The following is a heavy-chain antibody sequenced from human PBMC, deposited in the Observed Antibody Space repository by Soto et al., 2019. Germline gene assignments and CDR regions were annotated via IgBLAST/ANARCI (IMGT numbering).Heavy chain of an antibody. CDR3: SKDQAVGATRNYFDS. D-gene: IGHD1-26*01. V-gene: IGHV3-64*04. Sequence: GGSLRLSCSASGFTFSRFAMHWVRQAPGKGLEYVSAIEDTGGNTYYADSVKGRFTISRDNSKNTLHLQMNSLRAEDTAVYYCSKDQAVGATRNYFDSWGQGALVTVSS. CDR2: IEDTGGNT. CDR1: GFTFSRFA. J-gene: IGHJ4*02.